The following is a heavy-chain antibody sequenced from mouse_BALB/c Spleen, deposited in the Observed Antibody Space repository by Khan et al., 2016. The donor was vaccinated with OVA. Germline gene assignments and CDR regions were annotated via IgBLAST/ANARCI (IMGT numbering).Heavy chain of an antibody. Sequence: QVRLQQSGAELAKPGASVKMSCKASGYTFTSYWMHWIKQRPGQGLEWIGYINPTSGYTDYNQKFKDKATLTADKSSSTAYMQLSSLTSDDSAVYYCARVRIDYWGQGPALTVSS. D-gene: IGHD2-2*01. CDR1: GYTFTSYW. V-gene: IGHV1-7*01. J-gene: IGHJ2*01. CDR2: INPTSGYT. CDR3: ARVRIDY.